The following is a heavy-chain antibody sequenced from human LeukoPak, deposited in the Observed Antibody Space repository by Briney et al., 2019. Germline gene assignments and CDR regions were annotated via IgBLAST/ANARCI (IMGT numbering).Heavy chain of an antibody. CDR1: GFAFKKYA. D-gene: IGHD3-22*01. J-gene: IGHJ4*02. Sequence: GGSLRLSCSASGFAFKKYAMHWVRQAPGKGLEYVSAINSNGGRTYYADSVKGRFTISRDNSKNTLFLQMSSLRVEDTAVYYCVKDLYYDNSGYYSGAFDYWGQGTLVTVSS. CDR2: INSNGGRT. CDR3: VKDLYYDNSGYYSGAFDY. V-gene: IGHV3-64D*06.